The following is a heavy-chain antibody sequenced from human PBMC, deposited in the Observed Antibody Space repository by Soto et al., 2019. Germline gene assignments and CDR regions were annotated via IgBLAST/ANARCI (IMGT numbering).Heavy chain of an antibody. CDR3: AAQLWTYYYYGMDV. V-gene: IGHV4-61*01. D-gene: IGHD5-18*01. CDR2: IYYSGST. Sequence: SETLSLTCTVSGGSVSSGSYYWSWIRQPPGKGLEWIGYIYYSGSTNYNPSLKSRVTISVDTSKNQFSLKLSSVTAADTAVYYCAAQLWTYYYYGMDVWGQGTTVTVSS. J-gene: IGHJ6*02. CDR1: GGSVSSGSYY.